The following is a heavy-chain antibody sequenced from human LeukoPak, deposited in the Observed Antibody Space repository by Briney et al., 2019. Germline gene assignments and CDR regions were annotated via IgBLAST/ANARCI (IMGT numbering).Heavy chain of an antibody. CDR2: IWYDGSNK. Sequence: GGSLRLSCAASGFTFSSYGMHWVRQAPGKGLEWVAVIWYDGSNKYYADSVKGRFTISRDNSKNTLYLQMNSLRAEDTAVYYCARDYSNSGSYSRHFDYWGQGALVTVSS. CDR1: GFTFSSYG. D-gene: IGHD1-26*01. J-gene: IGHJ4*02. V-gene: IGHV3-33*01. CDR3: ARDYSNSGSYSRHFDY.